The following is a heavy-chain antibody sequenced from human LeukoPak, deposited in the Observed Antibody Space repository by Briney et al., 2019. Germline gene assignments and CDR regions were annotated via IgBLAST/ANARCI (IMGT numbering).Heavy chain of an antibody. Sequence: SVKVSCKASGGTFSSYAISWVRQAPGQGLEWMGGIIPIFGTANYAQKFQGRVTITADKSTSTAYVELSSLRSEDTAVYYCARDDSSGYYPNDYWGQGTLVTVSS. J-gene: IGHJ4*02. CDR1: GGTFSSYA. V-gene: IGHV1-69*06. CDR2: IIPIFGTA. CDR3: ARDDSSGYYPNDY. D-gene: IGHD3-22*01.